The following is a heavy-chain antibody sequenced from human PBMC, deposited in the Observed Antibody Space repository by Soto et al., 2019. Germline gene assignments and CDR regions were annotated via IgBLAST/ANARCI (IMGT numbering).Heavy chain of an antibody. CDR1: GGSFSGYY. V-gene: IGHV4-34*01. CDR2: INHSGST. J-gene: IGHJ4*02. D-gene: IGHD3-10*01. CDR3: ATLRGVIITDY. Sequence: SETLSLTCAVYGGSFSGYYWSWIRQPPGKGLEWIGEINHSGSTNYNPSLKSRVTISVDTSKIQFSLKLSSVTAADTAVYYCATLRGVIITDYWGQGTLVTVSS.